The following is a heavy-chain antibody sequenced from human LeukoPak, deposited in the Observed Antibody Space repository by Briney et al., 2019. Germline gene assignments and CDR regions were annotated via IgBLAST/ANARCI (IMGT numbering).Heavy chain of an antibody. CDR3: ATDLAGYSSGWTPYYYYYGMDV. V-gene: IGHV1-24*01. J-gene: IGHJ6*02. CDR2: FDPEDGET. CDR1: GYTLTELS. Sequence: ASVTVSCKVSGYTLTELSMHWVRQAPGKGLEWMGGFDPEDGETIYAQKFQGRVTMTEDTSTDTAYMELSSLRSEDTAVYYCATDLAGYSSGWTPYYYYYGMDVWGQGTTVTVSS. D-gene: IGHD6-19*01.